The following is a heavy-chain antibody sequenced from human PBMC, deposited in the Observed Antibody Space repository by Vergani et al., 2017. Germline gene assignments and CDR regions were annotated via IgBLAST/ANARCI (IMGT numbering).Heavy chain of an antibody. D-gene: IGHD1-26*01. CDR1: GYTFTSYY. V-gene: IGHV1-46*01. CDR3: ARRIVGAKQGQGFDY. Sequence: QVQLVQSGAEVKKPGASVKVSCKASGYTFTSYYMHWVRQAPGQGLEWMGIINPSGGSTSYAQKFQGRVTMTRDTSTSTVYMELSSLRSEDTAVYYCARRIVGAKQGQGFDYWGQGTLVTVSS. CDR2: INPSGGST. J-gene: IGHJ4*02.